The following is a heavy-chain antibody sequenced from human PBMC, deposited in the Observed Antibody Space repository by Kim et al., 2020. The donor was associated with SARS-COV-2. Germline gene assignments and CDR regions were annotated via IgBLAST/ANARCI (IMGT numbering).Heavy chain of an antibody. V-gene: IGHV3-30*04. CDR2: ISYDGSNK. Sequence: GGSLRLSCAASGFTFSSYAMHWVRQAPGKGLEWVAVISYDGSNKYYADSVKGRFTISRDNSKNTLYLQMNSLRAEDTAVYYCARDYYDSSGYPDYWGQGT. J-gene: IGHJ4*02. CDR1: GFTFSSYA. CDR3: ARDYYDSSGYPDY. D-gene: IGHD3-22*01.